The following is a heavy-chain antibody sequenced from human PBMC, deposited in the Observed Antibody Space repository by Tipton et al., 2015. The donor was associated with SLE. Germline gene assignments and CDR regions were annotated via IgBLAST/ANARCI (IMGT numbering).Heavy chain of an antibody. Sequence: TLSLTCTVSGASISSLYWGWIRQPPGKGLEWVGTVYYTGNTFYNPSLKSRVTISVDTSKNQFSLNLSSVTAADTAVYYCARDEYRYDTTGYHLLGHFDFWGQGTLVTVSS. CDR2: VYYTGNT. D-gene: IGHD3-22*01. CDR1: GASISSLY. V-gene: IGHV4-39*07. J-gene: IGHJ4*02. CDR3: ARDEYRYDTTGYHLLGHFDF.